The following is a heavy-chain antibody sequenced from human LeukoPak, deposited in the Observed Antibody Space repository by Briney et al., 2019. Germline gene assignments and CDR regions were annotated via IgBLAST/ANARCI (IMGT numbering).Heavy chain of an antibody. Sequence: SETLSLTCIVSGGSNSSYYWSWIRQPAGKGLEWLGRIYTTGSSNYNPSLKSRVTMSVDTSKNQFSLKLSSVTAADTAVYYCARDNPVAGNRGIDYWGQGTLVTVSS. CDR2: IYTTGSS. CDR3: ARDNPVAGNRGIDY. V-gene: IGHV4-4*07. J-gene: IGHJ4*02. CDR1: GGSNSSYY. D-gene: IGHD6-19*01.